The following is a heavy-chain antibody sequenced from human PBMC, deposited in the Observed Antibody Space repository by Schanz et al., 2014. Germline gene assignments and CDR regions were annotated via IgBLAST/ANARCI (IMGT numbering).Heavy chain of an antibody. CDR1: GYTVSALA. V-gene: IGHV1-8*01. Sequence: QVQLLQSGSEVKKPGASVKVSCEISGYTVSALAMHWVRQAPGQGLEWMGWMNSKTGNTGYAQRFQGRVTMTRNTSITTAYLELSSLRSGDTAVYYCTKGRAFGRWGQGTLVTVSS. CDR2: MNSKTGNT. D-gene: IGHD3-10*01. CDR3: TKGRAFGR. J-gene: IGHJ1*01.